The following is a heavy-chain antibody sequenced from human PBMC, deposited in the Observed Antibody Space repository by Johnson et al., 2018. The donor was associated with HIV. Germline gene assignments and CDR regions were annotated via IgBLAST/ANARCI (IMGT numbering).Heavy chain of an antibody. J-gene: IGHJ3*02. D-gene: IGHD3-22*01. CDR1: GFSFSDYY. CDR2: ISWNSVSI. V-gene: IGHV3-11*04. Sequence: QVQLVESGGGLVKPGGSLRLSCAASGFSFSDYYMTWIRQAPGKGLEWVSGISWNSVSIGYADSVKGRFSISRDNAKNSLYLQMNSLRAGDTAVYYCARYHYYDSRLNDAFDIWGQGTMVTVSS. CDR3: ARYHYYDSRLNDAFDI.